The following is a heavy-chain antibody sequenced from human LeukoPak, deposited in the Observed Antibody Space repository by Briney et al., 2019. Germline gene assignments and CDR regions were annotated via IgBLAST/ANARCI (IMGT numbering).Heavy chain of an antibody. Sequence: ASVKVSCKASGYTFTGYYMHWVRQAPGQGLEWMGWINPNSGGTNYAQKFQGGVTMTRDTSISTAYMELSRLRSDDTAVYYCARDAIPCPTCGSYYEGYYFDYWGQGTLVTVSS. D-gene: IGHD1-26*01. CDR2: INPNSGGT. V-gene: IGHV1-2*02. J-gene: IGHJ4*02. CDR3: ARDAIPCPTCGSYYEGYYFDY. CDR1: GYTFTGYY.